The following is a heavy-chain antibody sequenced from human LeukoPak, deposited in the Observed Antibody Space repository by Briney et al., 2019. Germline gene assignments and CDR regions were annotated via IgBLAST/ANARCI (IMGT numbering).Heavy chain of an antibody. CDR3: ARDHEEVVAATNWFDP. CDR2: IYTSGST. Sequence: PSETLSLTCTVSGGSISSYYWSWIRQPAGKGLEWIGRIYTSGSTNYNPSLKSRVTMSVDTSKNQFSLKLSSVTAADTAVYYCARDHEEVVAATNWFDPWGQGTLVTVSS. D-gene: IGHD2-15*01. CDR1: GGSISSYY. J-gene: IGHJ5*02. V-gene: IGHV4-4*07.